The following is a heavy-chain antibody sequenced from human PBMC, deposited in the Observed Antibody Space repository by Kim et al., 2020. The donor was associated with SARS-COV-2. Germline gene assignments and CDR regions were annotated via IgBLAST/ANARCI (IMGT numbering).Heavy chain of an antibody. CDR2: IIPIFGTA. V-gene: IGHV1-69*13. Sequence: SVKVSCKASGGTFSSYAISWLRQAPGQGLEWMGGIIPIFGTANYAQKFQGRVTITADESTSTAYMELSSLRSEDTAVYYCVYCSGGSCYRGHWFDPWGQGTLVTVSS. CDR3: VYCSGGSCYRGHWFDP. J-gene: IGHJ5*02. D-gene: IGHD2-15*01. CDR1: GGTFSSYA.